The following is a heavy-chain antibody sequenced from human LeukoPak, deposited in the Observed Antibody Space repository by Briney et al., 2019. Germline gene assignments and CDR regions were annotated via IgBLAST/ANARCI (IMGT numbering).Heavy chain of an antibody. CDR2: INAYNGNT. V-gene: IGHV1-18*01. CDR1: GYTFTSYG. J-gene: IGHJ4*02. CDR3: ARAYTAIVLDY. Sequence: ASVKVSCKASGYTFTSYGISWVRQAPGQGLEWMGWINAYNGNTNYAQKVQGRVTMTTDTSTTTAYMELRSLRSEDTAVYYCARAYTAIVLDYWGQGTLVTVSS. D-gene: IGHD5-18*01.